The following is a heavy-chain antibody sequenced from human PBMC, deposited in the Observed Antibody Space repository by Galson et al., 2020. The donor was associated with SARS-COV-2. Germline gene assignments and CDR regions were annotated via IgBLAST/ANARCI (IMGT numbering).Heavy chain of an antibody. J-gene: IGHJ4*02. D-gene: IGHD2-15*01. Sequence: SETLSLTCTVSGYSISSGYFWGWIRQPPGKRLEWLGSIYHRGSNYYNPSLKSRVTISVDTSKNQFSLKLSSVTAADTAVYYCATYSVVVVATTPLRADYWGQGTLVTVSS. CDR3: ATYSVVVVATTPLRADY. V-gene: IGHV4-38-2*02. CDR1: GYSISSGYF. CDR2: IYHRGSN.